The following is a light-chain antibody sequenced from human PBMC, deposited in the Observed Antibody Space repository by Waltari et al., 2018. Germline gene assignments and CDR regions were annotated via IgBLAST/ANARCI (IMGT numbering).Light chain of an antibody. V-gene: IGKV1-12*01. CDR3: QHASSFPVT. J-gene: IGKJ5*01. CDR1: QDISSW. Sequence: DIQMTQSPSSVSASVGDRVTITCRASQDISSWLACYQQKPGKATKLLIYPASSLQSGVPSRCSGSGSGTDFTLTISSLRPEDFATYYCQHASSFPVTFGQGTRLEIK. CDR2: PAS.